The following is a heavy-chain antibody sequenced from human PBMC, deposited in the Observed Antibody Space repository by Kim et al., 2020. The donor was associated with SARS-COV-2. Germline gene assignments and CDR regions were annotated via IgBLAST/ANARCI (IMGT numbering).Heavy chain of an antibody. CDR3: AKDDQDPLYSRPSYYGMDV. Sequence: GGSLRLSCAASGFTFDDYAMHWVRQAPGKGLEWVSGISWNSGSIGYADSVKGRFTISRDNAKNSLYLQMNSLRAEDTALYYCAKDDQDPLYSRPSYYGMDVWGQGTTVTVSS. D-gene: IGHD3-16*01. V-gene: IGHV3-9*01. J-gene: IGHJ6*02. CDR1: GFTFDDYA. CDR2: ISWNSGSI.